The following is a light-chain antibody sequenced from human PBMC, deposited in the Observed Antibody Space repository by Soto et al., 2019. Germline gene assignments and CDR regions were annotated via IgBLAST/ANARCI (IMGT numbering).Light chain of an antibody. CDR1: SSDFGSYKF. Sequence: QALLTNPASVSGSPGQSVTISCTGTSSDFGSYKFVSWYQHHPGTVPKVIIYETSKRPSGVSDRFSGSKSGNTASLTISGLQAEDEADYYCFSFTSTNTHVFGSGTKVTVL. CDR2: ETS. J-gene: IGLJ1*01. V-gene: IGLV2-23*01. CDR3: FSFTSTNTHV.